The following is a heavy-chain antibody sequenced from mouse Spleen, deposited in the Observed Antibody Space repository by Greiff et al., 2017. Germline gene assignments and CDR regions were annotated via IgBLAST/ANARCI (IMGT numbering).Heavy chain of an antibody. J-gene: IGHJ4*01. CDR2: ISSGGGNT. Sequence: EVQGVESGGGLVKLGGSLKLSCAASGFTFSSYAMSWVRQTPEKRLEWVATISSGGGNTYYPDSVKGRFTISRDNAKNTLYLQMSSLKSEDTAMYYCARHGGNYAMDYWGQGTSVTVSS. CDR1: GFTFSSYA. V-gene: IGHV5-9-3*01. CDR3: ARHGGNYAMDY.